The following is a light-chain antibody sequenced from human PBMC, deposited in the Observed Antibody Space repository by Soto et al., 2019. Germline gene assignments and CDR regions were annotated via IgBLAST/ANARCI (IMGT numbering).Light chain of an antibody. J-gene: IGKJ1*01. CDR3: QQTYGTPWT. CDR2: AAS. CDR1: QSINSF. V-gene: IGKV1-39*01. Sequence: DIQMTQSPSSLSASLGDRVTITCRASQSINSFLNWYQQKPGEAPELLIYAASSLQSGVPPRFGGSGSGTDFTLTISTLQPEDFATYYCQQTYGTPWTFGRGTKVEIK.